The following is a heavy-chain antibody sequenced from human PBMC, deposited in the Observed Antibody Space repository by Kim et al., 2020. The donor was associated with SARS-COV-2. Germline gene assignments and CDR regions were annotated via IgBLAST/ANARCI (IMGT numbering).Heavy chain of an antibody. Sequence: SYAQKFQGRVTMTRDTSTSTVYMELSSLRSEDTAVYYCARDDGGSYPFDYWGQGTLVTVSS. V-gene: IGHV1-46*01. D-gene: IGHD1-26*01. J-gene: IGHJ4*02. CDR3: ARDDGGSYPFDY.